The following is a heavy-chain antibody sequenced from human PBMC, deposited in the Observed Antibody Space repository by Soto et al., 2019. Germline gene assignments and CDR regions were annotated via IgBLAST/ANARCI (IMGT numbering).Heavy chain of an antibody. Sequence: QLQLEESGPGLVKPSETLSLTCAVSGGSISSSSYYWGWIRQPPGKGLEWIGSIYYSGSTYYTPSLQSRVAISVDTSKNQFSLKLNSVTAADTAVYYCARRTVNIRTFYSGLKTHCFDYWGHGTLVTVSS. D-gene: IGHD6-19*01. J-gene: IGHJ4*01. V-gene: IGHV4-39*01. CDR2: IYYSGST. CDR1: GGSISSSSYY. CDR3: ARRTVNIRTFYSGLKTHCFDY.